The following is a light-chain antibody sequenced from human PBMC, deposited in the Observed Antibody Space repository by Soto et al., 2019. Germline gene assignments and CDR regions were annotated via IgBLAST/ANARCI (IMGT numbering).Light chain of an antibody. CDR1: QSVSSSY. J-gene: IGKJ4*01. CDR2: GAS. CDR3: HQYDNSPLT. V-gene: IGKV3-20*01. Sequence: EIVLTQSPGTLSLSPGERATLSCRDSQSVSSSYLAWYQQKPGQAPRLLIYGASSRATGIPDRFSGSGSGTDFTLTISRLEPEDFAVYYCHQYDNSPLTFGGGTKVEIK.